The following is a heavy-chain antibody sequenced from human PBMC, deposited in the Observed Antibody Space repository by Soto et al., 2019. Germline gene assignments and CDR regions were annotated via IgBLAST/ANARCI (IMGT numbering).Heavy chain of an antibody. Sequence: GGSLRLSCAASGFTFSSYWMSWVRQAPGKGLEWVANIKQDGSEKYYVDSVKGRFTISRDNAKNSLYLQMNSLRAEDTAVYYCARDGGGWGYCSGGSCRYFGYWGQGTLVTVSS. J-gene: IGHJ4*02. CDR2: IKQDGSEK. D-gene: IGHD2-15*01. V-gene: IGHV3-7*03. CDR3: ARDGGGWGYCSGGSCRYFGY. CDR1: GFTFSSYW.